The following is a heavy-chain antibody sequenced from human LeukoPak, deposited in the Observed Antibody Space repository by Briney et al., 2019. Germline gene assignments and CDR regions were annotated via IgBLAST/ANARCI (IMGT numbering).Heavy chain of an antibody. J-gene: IGHJ4*02. CDR2: ISGGGGST. CDR3: AKVHSSGWPGYFDY. V-gene: IGHV3-23*01. Sequence: RPGASLRFSCAASGFTFSSYAMTWVRQAPGKGLEWVSGISGGGGSTYHADSVKGRFTISRDNSKNTLFLQMNSLRAEDTAVYYCAKVHSSGWPGYFDYWGQGTLVTVSS. CDR1: GFTFSSYA. D-gene: IGHD6-19*01.